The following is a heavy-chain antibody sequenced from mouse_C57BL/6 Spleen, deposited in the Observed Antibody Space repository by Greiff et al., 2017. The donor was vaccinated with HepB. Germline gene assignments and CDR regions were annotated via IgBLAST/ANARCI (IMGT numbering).Heavy chain of an antibody. Sequence: VHVKQSGAELVRPGASVKLSCTASGFNIKDYYMHWVKQRPEQGLEWIGRIDPEDGDTEYAPKFQGKATMTADTSSNTAYLQLSSLTSEDTAVYYCTSTVVEPHWYFDVWGTGTTVTVSS. D-gene: IGHD1-1*01. J-gene: IGHJ1*03. CDR2: IDPEDGDT. V-gene: IGHV14-1*01. CDR1: GFNIKDYY. CDR3: TSTVVEPHWYFDV.